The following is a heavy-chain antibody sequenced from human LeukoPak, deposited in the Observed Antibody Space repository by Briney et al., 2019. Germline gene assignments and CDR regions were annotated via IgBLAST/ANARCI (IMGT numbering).Heavy chain of an antibody. D-gene: IGHD5-18*01. CDR2: ISYDGSNK. Sequence: PGGSLRLSCAAPGFTFSSYAMHWVRQAPGKGLEWVAVISYDGSNKYYADSVKGRFTISRDNSKNTLYLQMNSLRAEDTAVYYCAREGRKDTRIQLWTTVPVHFDYWGQGTLVTVSS. V-gene: IGHV3-30-3*01. CDR3: AREGRKDTRIQLWTTVPVHFDY. J-gene: IGHJ4*02. CDR1: GFTFSSYA.